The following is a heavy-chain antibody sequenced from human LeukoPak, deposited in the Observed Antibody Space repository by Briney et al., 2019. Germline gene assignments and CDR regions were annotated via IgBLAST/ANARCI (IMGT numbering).Heavy chain of an antibody. J-gene: IGHJ6*03. CDR1: GFTFSSYW. Sequence: GGSLRLSCAASGFTFSSYWMSWVRKATGKGLEWMANIKQDGSEKYYVDSVKGRFTISRDNAKNSLYLQMNSLRAEDTAVYYCARVGQEVATIVKFYYYYYMDVWGKGTTVTVSS. CDR2: IKQDGSEK. V-gene: IGHV3-7*01. D-gene: IGHD5-24*01. CDR3: ARVGQEVATIVKFYYYYYMDV.